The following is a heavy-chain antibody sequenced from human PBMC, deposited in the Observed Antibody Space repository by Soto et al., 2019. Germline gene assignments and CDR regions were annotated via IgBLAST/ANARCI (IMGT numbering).Heavy chain of an antibody. D-gene: IGHD5-18*01. CDR3: ARGSGYSYGLYPDLMVFDY. V-gene: IGHV3-30-3*01. CDR2: ISYDGSNK. Sequence: VQLLESGGGLVQPGGSLRLSCAASGFTFSSYAMHWVRQAPGKGLEWVAVISYDGSNKYYADSVKGRFTISRDNSKNTLYLQMNSLRAEDTAVYYCARGSGYSYGLYPDLMVFDYWGQGTLVTVSS. J-gene: IGHJ4*02. CDR1: GFTFSSYA.